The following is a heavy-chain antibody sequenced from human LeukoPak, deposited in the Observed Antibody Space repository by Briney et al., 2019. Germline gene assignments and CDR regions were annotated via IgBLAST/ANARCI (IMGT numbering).Heavy chain of an antibody. CDR2: ISSSGSTI. CDR3: ARDEQEDYYYYYGMDV. J-gene: IGHJ6*02. CDR1: GFTFSSYE. V-gene: IGHV3-48*03. Sequence: GGSLRLSCAASGFTFSSYEMNWVRQAPGKGLEWVSYISSSGSTIYYADSVKGRFTISRDNAKNSLYLQMNSLRAEDTAVHYCARDEQEDYYYYYGMDVWGQGTTVTVSS. D-gene: IGHD1/OR15-1a*01.